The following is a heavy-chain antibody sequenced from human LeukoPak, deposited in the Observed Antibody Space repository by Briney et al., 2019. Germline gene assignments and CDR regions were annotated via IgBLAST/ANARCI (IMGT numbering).Heavy chain of an antibody. D-gene: IGHD2-2*01. Sequence: GGSLRLSCAASGFTFSDYYMSWIRQAPGKGLEWVSYISSSGSTIYYTDSVKGRFTISRDNAKNSLYLQMNSLRAEDTAVYYCARVRGFDCSSTSCSYYYYYYYMDVWGKGTTVTVSS. J-gene: IGHJ6*03. CDR1: GFTFSDYY. CDR3: ARVRGFDCSSTSCSYYYYYYYMDV. CDR2: ISSSGSTI. V-gene: IGHV3-11*04.